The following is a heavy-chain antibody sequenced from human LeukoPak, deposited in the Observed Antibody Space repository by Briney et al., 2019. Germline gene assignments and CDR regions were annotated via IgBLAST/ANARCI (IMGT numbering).Heavy chain of an antibody. CDR1: GYTFTSYD. CDR2: MNPNSGNT. Sequence: APVKVSCKASGYTFTSYDINWVRQATGQGLEWMGWMNPNSGNTGYAQKFQGRVTMTRNTSISTAYMELSSLRSEDTAVYYCARGRVRSVRGVIKPYYFDYWGQGTLVTVSS. V-gene: IGHV1-8*01. CDR3: ARGRVRSVRGVIKPYYFDY. D-gene: IGHD3-10*01. J-gene: IGHJ4*02.